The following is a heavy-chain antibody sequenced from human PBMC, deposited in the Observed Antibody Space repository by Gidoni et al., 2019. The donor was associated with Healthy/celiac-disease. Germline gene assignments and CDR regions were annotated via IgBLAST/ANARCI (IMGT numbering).Heavy chain of an antibody. Sequence: EVQLVESGGGLVQPGGSLRLPCAASGFTLSTYWMSWVRQAPGKGLEWVANKKQYGSEKYYVDAVKCRLTISRDNAKNSLYLQMNSLRAEETAVYYCARDYYGSGRYWGDDAFDIWGQGTMVTVSS. CDR3: ARDYYGSGRYWGDDAFDI. V-gene: IGHV3-7*01. D-gene: IGHD3-10*01. CDR1: GFTLSTYW. J-gene: IGHJ3*02. CDR2: KKQYGSEK.